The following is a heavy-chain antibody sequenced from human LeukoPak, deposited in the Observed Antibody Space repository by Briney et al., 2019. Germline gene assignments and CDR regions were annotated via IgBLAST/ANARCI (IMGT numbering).Heavy chain of an antibody. CDR3: ASLQSYSGLYTYYYYMDV. V-gene: IGHV4-38-2*01. Sequence: SETLSLTCAVSGYSISSGYYWGWIRQPPGKGLEWIGIIYHSGSTYYNPSAKSRVTISVDTSKNQFSLKLSSVTAADTAVYYCASLQSYSGLYTYYYYMDVWGKGTTVTVPS. CDR2: IYHSGST. CDR1: GYSISSGYY. D-gene: IGHD6-19*01. J-gene: IGHJ6*03.